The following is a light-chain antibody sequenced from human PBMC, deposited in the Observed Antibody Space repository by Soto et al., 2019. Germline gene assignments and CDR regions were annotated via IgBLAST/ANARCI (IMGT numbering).Light chain of an antibody. CDR1: PSIGRV. V-gene: IGKV1-39*01. CDR2: VAS. Sequence: DIQMSQSPSSLSASVGDRVTITCRSSPSIGRVLNWYHQKPGKAPNLLIYVASSLQSGVPSRFSGSGSETDFTLTISSLQPEDSATYYCQQSYSTPHTFGQGTKLQIK. J-gene: IGKJ2*01. CDR3: QQSYSTPHT.